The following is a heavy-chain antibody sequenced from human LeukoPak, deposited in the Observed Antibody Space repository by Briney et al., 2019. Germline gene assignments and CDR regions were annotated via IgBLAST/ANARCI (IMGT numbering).Heavy chain of an antibody. CDR1: GGTFSSYA. V-gene: IGHV1-46*01. CDR3: AKAPRNSSTMLDY. D-gene: IGHD6-13*01. CDR2: INPSDGSI. J-gene: IGHJ4*02. Sequence: ASVKVSCKASGGTFSSYAISWVRQAPGQGLEWMGFINPSDGSIAYAHRFQGRVAMTRDTSTSIVYMDLSSLRSEDTAVYYCAKAPRNSSTMLDYWGQGTLVTVSS.